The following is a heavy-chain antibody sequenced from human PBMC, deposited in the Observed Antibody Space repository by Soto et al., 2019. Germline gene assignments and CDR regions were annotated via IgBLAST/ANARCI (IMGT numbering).Heavy chain of an antibody. Sequence: SQTLSLTCAISGYSVSSNTASWNWIRQSPSRGLEWLGRTYFRSKWYNDYAVSVKSRIIINPDTSNNQFSLQLNSVTPEDTAVYFCEKGDNLGPKTGYAFDPWGQGIMVTVSS. CDR3: EKGDNLGPKTGYAFDP. J-gene: IGHJ5*02. V-gene: IGHV6-1*01. CDR1: GYSVSSNTAS. D-gene: IGHD5-12*01. CDR2: TYFRSKWYN.